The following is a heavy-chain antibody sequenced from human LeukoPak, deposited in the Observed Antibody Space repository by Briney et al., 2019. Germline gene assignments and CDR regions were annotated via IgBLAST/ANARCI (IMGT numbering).Heavy chain of an antibody. J-gene: IGHJ5*02. CDR2: IYYTGNT. CDR3: ARDRLQLQS. Sequence: PSATLSLTCTVSGGSISNYYWNWIRQPPGKGLEWIGYIYYTGNTNYNPSLTSRVTISVDTSKNQFSLKLSSVTAADTAVYYCARDRLQLQSWGQGTLVTVSS. V-gene: IGHV4-59*01. CDR1: GGSISNYY. D-gene: IGHD5-24*01.